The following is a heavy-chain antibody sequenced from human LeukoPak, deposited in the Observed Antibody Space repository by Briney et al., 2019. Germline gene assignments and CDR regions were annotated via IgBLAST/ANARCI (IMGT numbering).Heavy chain of an antibody. J-gene: IGHJ4*02. Sequence: GGSLRLSCAASGFTFSSYAMSWVRQAPGKGLEWVSAISGSGGSTYYADSVKGRFTISRDNPKNTLYLQMNSLRAEDTAVYYCAKVNSALVVGAYDYWGQGTLVTVSS. CDR2: ISGSGGST. V-gene: IGHV3-23*01. CDR3: AKVNSALVVGAYDY. CDR1: GFTFSSYA. D-gene: IGHD1-26*01.